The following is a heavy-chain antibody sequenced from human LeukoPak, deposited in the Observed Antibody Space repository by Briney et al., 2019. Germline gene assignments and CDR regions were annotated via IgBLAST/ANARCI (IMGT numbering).Heavy chain of an antibody. Sequence: ASVKVSCKASGYTFTAYAMIWVRQAPGQGLEWMGWINTNTGNPTYAQGFTGRFVFSLDTSVSTAYLQISSLKAEDTAVYYCARDFSQQLALVDYWGQGTLVTVSS. D-gene: IGHD6-13*01. CDR3: ARDFSQQLALVDY. J-gene: IGHJ4*02. V-gene: IGHV7-4-1*02. CDR2: INTNTGNP. CDR1: GYTFTAYA.